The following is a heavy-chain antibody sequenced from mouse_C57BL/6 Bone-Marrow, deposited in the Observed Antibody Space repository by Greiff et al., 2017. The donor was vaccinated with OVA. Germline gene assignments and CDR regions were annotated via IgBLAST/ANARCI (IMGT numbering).Heavy chain of an antibody. J-gene: IGHJ3*01. CDR1: GFTFSSYG. CDR3: ARHFGGSWFAY. Sequence: EVQGVESGGDLVKPGGSLKLSCAASGFTFSSYGMSWVRQTPDKRLEWVATISSGGSYTYSPDSVKGRFTISRDNAKNTLYLQMSSLKSEDTAMYYCARHFGGSWFAYWGQGTLVTVSA. CDR2: ISSGGSYT. D-gene: IGHD1-1*02. V-gene: IGHV5-6*01.